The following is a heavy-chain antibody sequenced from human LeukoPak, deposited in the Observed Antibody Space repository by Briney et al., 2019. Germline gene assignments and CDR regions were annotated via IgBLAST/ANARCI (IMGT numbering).Heavy chain of an antibody. CDR1: GFTFSSYS. V-gene: IGHV3-23*01. CDR3: ARGAQGWDYGSGSSEIWVYYYMDV. J-gene: IGHJ6*03. Sequence: PGGSLRLSCAASGFTFSSYSMNWVRQAPGKGLEWVSAISGSGGSTYYADSVKGRFTISRDNSKNTLYLQMNSLRAEDTAVYYCARGAQGWDYGSGSSEIWVYYYMDVWGKGTTVTISS. D-gene: IGHD3-10*01. CDR2: ISGSGGST.